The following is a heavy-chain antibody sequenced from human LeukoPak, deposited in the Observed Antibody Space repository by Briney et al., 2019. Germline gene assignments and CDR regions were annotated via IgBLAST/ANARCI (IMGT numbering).Heavy chain of an antibody. CDR3: ARDADSSGSDYFDY. CDR1: GFTFSSYS. J-gene: IGHJ4*02. Sequence: PGGSLRLSCAASGFTFSSYSMTWVRQAPGKGLEWVSSISSSSSYIYYADSVKGRFTISRDNAKNSLYLQMNSLRAEDTAVYYCARDADSSGSDYFDYWGQGTLVTVSS. CDR2: ISSSSSYI. D-gene: IGHD6-19*01. V-gene: IGHV3-21*01.